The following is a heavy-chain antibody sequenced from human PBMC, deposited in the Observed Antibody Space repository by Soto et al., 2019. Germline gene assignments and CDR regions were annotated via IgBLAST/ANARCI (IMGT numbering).Heavy chain of an antibody. V-gene: IGHV1-2*04. CDR3: ARARGYDFSD. CDR1: GYTFTGYY. D-gene: IGHD5-12*01. Sequence: XSVKVSLKASGYTFTGYYMHLVRQAPGQGLEWMGWINPNSGGTNYAQKFQGWVTMTRDTSISTAYMELSRLRSDDTAVYYCARARGYDFSDWGQGTLVTVSS. CDR2: INPNSGGT. J-gene: IGHJ4*02.